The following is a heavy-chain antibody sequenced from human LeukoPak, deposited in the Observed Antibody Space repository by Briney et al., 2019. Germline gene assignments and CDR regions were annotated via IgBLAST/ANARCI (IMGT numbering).Heavy chain of an antibody. Sequence: SETLSLTCTVSGGSISGYYRSWVRQPPGKEMEWIGYVYSSGNTNYNPSLKSRVTLSVDTSKNQFSLKLVSVTAADTAVYYCARHPPSSAGAYDIWGQGTMVTVSS. CDR2: VYSSGNT. V-gene: IGHV4-59*08. CDR3: ARHPPSSAGAYDI. CDR1: GGSISGYY. D-gene: IGHD3-10*01. J-gene: IGHJ3*02.